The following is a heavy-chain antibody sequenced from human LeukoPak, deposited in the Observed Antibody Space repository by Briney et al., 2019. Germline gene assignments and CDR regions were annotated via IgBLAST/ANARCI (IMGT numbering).Heavy chain of an antibody. V-gene: IGHV3-21*01. CDR1: GFTFDTYS. J-gene: IGHJ4*02. Sequence: GGSLRLSCAASGFTFDTYSMDWVRQAPGRGLEWVSSISSRSTYIYYADSVKGRFTISRDNANNSLHLQMNSLRAEDTAVYYCAKSSGRFVLSATYYFDYWGQGTLVTVSS. CDR3: AKSSGRFVLSATYYFDY. D-gene: IGHD1-26*01. CDR2: ISSRSTYI.